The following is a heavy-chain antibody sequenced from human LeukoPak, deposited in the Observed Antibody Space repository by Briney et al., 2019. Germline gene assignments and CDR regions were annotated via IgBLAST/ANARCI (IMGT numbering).Heavy chain of an antibody. V-gene: IGHV3-48*03. J-gene: IGHJ4*02. CDR2: ISSSGTTT. CDR1: GFTFSSYE. CDR3: ARNRQSSSSHFDY. Sequence: GGSLRLSCAASGFTFSSYEMNWVRQAPGKGLEWVSYISSSGTTTYYADSVKGRFTISRDNAKNSLYLQVNSLRAEDTAVYYCARNRQSSSSHFDYWGQGTLVTVSS. D-gene: IGHD6-6*01.